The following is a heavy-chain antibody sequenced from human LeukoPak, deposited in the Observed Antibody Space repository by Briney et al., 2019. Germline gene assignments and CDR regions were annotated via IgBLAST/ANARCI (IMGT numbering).Heavy chain of an antibody. CDR3: ARHIISSGWYTGFDP. CDR1: GSTLSTTY. J-gene: IGHJ5*02. CDR2: IYRGGST. V-gene: IGHV3-53*01. D-gene: IGHD6-19*01. Sequence: GGSLRLSCAVSGSTLSTTYVSWVRQAAGKGLEWVSVIYRGGSTYYGDSVKGRFTMSRDNSKSTFYLQMSSLRAEDTAVYYCARHIISSGWYTGFDPWGQGTLVTVSS.